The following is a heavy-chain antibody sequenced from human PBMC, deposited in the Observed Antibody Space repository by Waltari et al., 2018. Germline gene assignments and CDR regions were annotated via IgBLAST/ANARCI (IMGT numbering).Heavy chain of an antibody. J-gene: IGHJ6*02. D-gene: IGHD1-7*01. Sequence: QVQLVQSGAEVKKPGSSVKVSCKASGGTFSSYAISWVRQAPGQGLEWLGGIIPIFGTANYAQKFQGRVTITTDESTSTAYMELSSLRSEDTAVYYCARGGTYNWNYETLDDYYYYGMDVWGQGTTVTVSS. CDR2: IIPIFGTA. CDR3: ARGGTYNWNYETLDDYYYYGMDV. CDR1: GGTFSSYA. V-gene: IGHV1-69*05.